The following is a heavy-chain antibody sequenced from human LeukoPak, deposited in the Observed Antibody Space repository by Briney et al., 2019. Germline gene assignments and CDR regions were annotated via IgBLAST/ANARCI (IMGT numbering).Heavy chain of an antibody. V-gene: IGHV3-48*04. CDR1: GFTFSSYC. Sequence: GGSLRLSYAASGFTFSSYCMNWVRQAPGKGLEWVSYISSSRSTIYYADSVKGRFTISRDNAKNSLYLQMNSLRAEDTAVYYCARGYDSIPPVEGGQGTLVTVSS. D-gene: IGHD3-22*01. J-gene: IGHJ4*02. CDR3: ARGYDSIPPVE. CDR2: ISSSRSTI.